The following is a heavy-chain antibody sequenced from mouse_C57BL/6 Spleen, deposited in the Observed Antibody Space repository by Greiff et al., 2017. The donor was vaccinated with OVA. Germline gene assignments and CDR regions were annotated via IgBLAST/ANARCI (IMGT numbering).Heavy chain of an antibody. Sequence: QVQLQQPGAELVMPGASVKLSCKASGYTFTSYWMHWVKQRPGQGLEWIGEIDPSDSYTNYNQKFKGQSTLTVDKSSSTAYMQLSSLTSEDSAVYYCARSFITTVGAMDYWGQGTSVTVSS. CDR1: GYTFTSYW. CDR2: IDPSDSYT. D-gene: IGHD1-1*01. J-gene: IGHJ4*01. V-gene: IGHV1-69*01. CDR3: ARSFITTVGAMDY.